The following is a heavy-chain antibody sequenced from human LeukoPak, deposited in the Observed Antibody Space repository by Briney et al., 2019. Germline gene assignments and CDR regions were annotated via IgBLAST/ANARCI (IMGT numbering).Heavy chain of an antibody. CDR1: GFTFSSYA. CDR3: AKDQEMALLHGFDY. D-gene: IGHD5-24*01. Sequence: GGSLRLSCAASGFTFSSYAMSWVRQAPGEGLEWVSAISGSGGSTYYADSVKGRFTISRDNSKNTLYLQMNSLRAEDTAVYYCAKDQEMALLHGFDYWGQGTLVTVSS. CDR2: ISGSGGST. J-gene: IGHJ4*02. V-gene: IGHV3-23*01.